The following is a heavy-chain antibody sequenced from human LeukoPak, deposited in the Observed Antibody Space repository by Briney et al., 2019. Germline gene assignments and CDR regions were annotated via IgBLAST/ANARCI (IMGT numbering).Heavy chain of an antibody. V-gene: IGHV4-39*01. Sequence: SETLSLTCIVSGGSMSSSNYYWGWIRQPPGRGLGWIGSIHYSGSTYYNPSLKSRVTISVDTSKNQFSLKLSSVTAADTAVYYCARRGLGTTPYFDYWGQGTLVTVSS. J-gene: IGHJ4*02. CDR3: ARRGLGTTPYFDY. CDR2: IHYSGST. CDR1: GGSMSSSNYY. D-gene: IGHD4-17*01.